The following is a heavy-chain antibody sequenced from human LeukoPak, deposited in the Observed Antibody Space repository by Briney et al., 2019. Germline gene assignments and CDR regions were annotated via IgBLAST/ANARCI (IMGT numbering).Heavy chain of an antibody. V-gene: IGHV1-46*01. CDR1: GYTFTSYG. CDR3: AREAYYGSGSSRPNANYGMDV. D-gene: IGHD3-10*01. Sequence: ASVKVSCKASGYTFTSYGISWVRQAPGQGLEWMGIINPSGGSTSYAQKFQGRVTMTRDTSTSTVYMELSSLRSEDTAVYYCAREAYYGSGSSRPNANYGMDVWGQGTTVTVSS. J-gene: IGHJ6*02. CDR2: INPSGGST.